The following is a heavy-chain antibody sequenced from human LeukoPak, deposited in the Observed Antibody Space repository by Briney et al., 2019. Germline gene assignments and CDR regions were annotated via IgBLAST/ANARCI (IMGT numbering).Heavy chain of an antibody. Sequence: GASVKLSYTASGYTLTSYGISWVRQAPGQGLEWIGWISAYNGNTNYAQKLQGRVTMTTDTSTSTAYMELRSLRSDDTAVYYCARETRDDYDDAFDIWGQGTMVTVSS. CDR2: ISAYNGNT. CDR3: ARETRDDYDDAFDI. V-gene: IGHV1-18*01. J-gene: IGHJ3*02. D-gene: IGHD5-24*01. CDR1: GYTLTSYG.